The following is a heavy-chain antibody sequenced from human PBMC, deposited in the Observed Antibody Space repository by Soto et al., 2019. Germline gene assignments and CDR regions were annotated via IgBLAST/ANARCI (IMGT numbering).Heavy chain of an antibody. CDR1: GFSFSSYA. V-gene: IGHV3-23*01. J-gene: IGHJ6*02. Sequence: PGESLKISCVASGFSFSSYAMNWVRQAPGKGLEWVTGINGGSTPYYADSVKGRFTISRDNSKNTLYLQMNSLRAEDTAVYYCAKDKDWSGVYGMDVWGQGTTVTVSS. CDR2: INGGSTP. CDR3: AKDKDWSGVYGMDV. D-gene: IGHD3-3*01.